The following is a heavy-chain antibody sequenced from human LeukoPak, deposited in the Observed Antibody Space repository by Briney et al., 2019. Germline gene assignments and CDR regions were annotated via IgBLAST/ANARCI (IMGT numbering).Heavy chain of an antibody. D-gene: IGHD2-2*02. J-gene: IGHJ4*02. Sequence: ASVKVSCKASGYTFTSYGISWVRQAPGQGLEWMGWISAYNGNTNYAQKFQGRVTITADKSTSTAYMELSSLRSEDTAVYYCAREGGYCSSTSCYTGYFDYWGQGTLVTVSS. CDR1: GYTFTSYG. V-gene: IGHV1-18*01. CDR2: ISAYNGNT. CDR3: AREGGYCSSTSCYTGYFDY.